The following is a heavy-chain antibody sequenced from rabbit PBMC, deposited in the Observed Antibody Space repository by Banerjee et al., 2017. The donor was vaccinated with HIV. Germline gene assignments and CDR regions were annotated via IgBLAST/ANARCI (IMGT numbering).Heavy chain of an antibody. CDR1: GFSFSPTYN. V-gene: IGHV1S40*01. CDR3: ARDLAGVIGWNFDL. Sequence: QSLEESGGDLVKPGASLTLTCTASGFSFSPTYNMYWVRQAPGKGLEWIGTIYAGGSRNVVYASWATGRFTISKTSSTTVALQMTSLTAADTATYFCARDLAGVIGWNFDLWGPGTLVTVS. D-gene: IGHD4-1*01. J-gene: IGHJ4*01. CDR2: IYAGGSRNV.